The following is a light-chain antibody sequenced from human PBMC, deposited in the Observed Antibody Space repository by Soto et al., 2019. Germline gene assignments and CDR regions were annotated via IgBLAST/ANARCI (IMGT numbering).Light chain of an antibody. CDR1: SSDVGGYNY. CDR3: CSYAGPNV. CDR2: DVN. Sequence: QSVLTPPRSVSGSPGQSVTISCTGTSSDVGGYNYVSWYQHHPGKAPKLMIYDVNKRPSGVPDRFSGSKSGNTASLTISGLQAEDEADYYCCSYAGPNVFGTGTKVTVL. J-gene: IGLJ1*01. V-gene: IGLV2-11*01.